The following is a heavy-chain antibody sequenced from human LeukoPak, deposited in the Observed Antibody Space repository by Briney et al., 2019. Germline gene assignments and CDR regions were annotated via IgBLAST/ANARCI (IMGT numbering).Heavy chain of an antibody. CDR2: ISSSGSTI. CDR3: ARFAPTYYYDSSGYYYEQRPYLGNFFDY. CDR1: GFTFSSYE. J-gene: IGHJ4*02. V-gene: IGHV3-48*03. D-gene: IGHD3-22*01. Sequence: PGGSLRLSCAASGFTFSSYEMNWVRQAPGKGLEWVSYISSSGSTIYYADSVKGRFTISRDNAKNSLYLQMNSLRAEDTAVYYCARFAPTYYYDSSGYYYEQRPYLGNFFDYWGQGTLVTVSS.